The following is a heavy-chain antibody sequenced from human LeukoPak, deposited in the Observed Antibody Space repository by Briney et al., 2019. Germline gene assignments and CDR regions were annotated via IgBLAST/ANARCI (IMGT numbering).Heavy chain of an antibody. CDR2: IYYSGST. J-gene: IGHJ4*02. CDR1: GVSISSYY. Sequence: SETLSLTCTVSGVSISSYYWSWIRQPPGKGLEWIGYIYYSGSTNYNPSLKSRVTISVDTSKNQFSLKLSSVTAADTAVYYCARGVGDGYNYGVDYWGQGTLVTVSS. D-gene: IGHD5-24*01. CDR3: ARGVGDGYNYGVDY. V-gene: IGHV4-59*01.